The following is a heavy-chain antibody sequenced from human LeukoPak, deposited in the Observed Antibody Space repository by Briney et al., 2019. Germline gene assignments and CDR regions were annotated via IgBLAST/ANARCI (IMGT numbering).Heavy chain of an antibody. CDR3: AREALGYCSSTSCPLKGWFDP. J-gene: IGHJ5*02. Sequence: SETLSLTCTVSGGSISSYYWSWIRQPPGKGLEWIEYIYYSGSTNYNPSLKSRVTISVDTSKNQFSLKLSSVTAADTAVYYCAREALGYCSSTSCPLKGWFDPWGQGTLVTVSS. V-gene: IGHV4-59*01. CDR2: IYYSGST. D-gene: IGHD2-2*01. CDR1: GGSISSYY.